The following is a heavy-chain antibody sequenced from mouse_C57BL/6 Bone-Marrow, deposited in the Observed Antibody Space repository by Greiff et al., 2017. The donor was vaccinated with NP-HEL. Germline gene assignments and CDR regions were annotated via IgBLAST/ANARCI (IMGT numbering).Heavy chain of an antibody. V-gene: IGHV1-82*01. CDR3: NYYGSSYGFAY. D-gene: IGHD1-1*01. Sequence: VQLQQSGPELVKPGASVKISCKASGYAFSSSWMNWVKQRPGKGLEWIGRIYPGDGDTNYNGKFKGKATLTADKSSSTAYMQLSSLTSEDSAVYFCNYYGSSYGFAYWGQGTLVTVSA. J-gene: IGHJ3*01. CDR1: GYAFSSSW. CDR2: IYPGDGDT.